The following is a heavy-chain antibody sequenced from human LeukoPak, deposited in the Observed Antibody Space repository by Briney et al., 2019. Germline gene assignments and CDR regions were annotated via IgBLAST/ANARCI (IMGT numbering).Heavy chain of an antibody. CDR3: ARDKSASSPREWFDP. V-gene: IGHV3-23*01. CDR2: ISPSGSAT. D-gene: IGHD6-6*01. J-gene: IGHJ5*02. CDR1: GFIFGSYA. Sequence: GGSLRLSCAASGFIFGSYAMSWVRQGPEKGLEWVSTISPSGSATYYADSVKGRFTITRDNSKSTLYLQMNSLRDEDTALYHCARDKSASSPREWFDPWGEGTVVTVSS.